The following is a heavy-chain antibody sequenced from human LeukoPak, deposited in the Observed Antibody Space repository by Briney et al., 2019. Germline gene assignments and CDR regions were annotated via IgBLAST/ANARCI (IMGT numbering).Heavy chain of an antibody. J-gene: IGHJ4*02. CDR3: ARSYDSSGYYYD. CDR2: INHSGST. D-gene: IGHD3-22*01. Sequence: SETLSLTCAVYGGSFSGYYWSWIRQPPGKGLEWIGEINHSGSTNYNPSLKSRVTISVDTSKNQFSLKLSSVTAADTAVYYCARSYDSSGYYYDWGQGTLVTVSS. V-gene: IGHV4-34*01. CDR1: GGSFSGYY.